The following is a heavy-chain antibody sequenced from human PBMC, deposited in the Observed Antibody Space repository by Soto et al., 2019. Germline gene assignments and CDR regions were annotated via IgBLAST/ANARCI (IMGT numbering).Heavy chain of an antibody. CDR2: ISYDGSNK. D-gene: IGHD1-26*01. CDR1: GFTFSSYG. J-gene: IGHJ4*02. Sequence: QVQLVESGGGVVQPGRSLRLSCAASGFTFSSYGMHWVRQAPGKGLEWVAVISYDGSNKYYADSVKDRFTISRDNSKNTLYLQMNSLRAEDTAVYYCAKIGVGATHYWGQGTLVTVSS. CDR3: AKIGVGATHY. V-gene: IGHV3-30*18.